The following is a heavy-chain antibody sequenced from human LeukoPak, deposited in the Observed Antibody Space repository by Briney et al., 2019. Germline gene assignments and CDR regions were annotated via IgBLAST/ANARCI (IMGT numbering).Heavy chain of an antibody. CDR1: GFTFSSYG. J-gene: IGHJ6*02. V-gene: IGHV3-21*01. D-gene: IGHD6-19*01. Sequence: GGSLRLSCAASGFTFSSYGMHWVRQAPGKGLEWVSSISSSSSYIYYADSVKGRFTISRDNAKNSLYLQMNSLRAEDTAVYYCARGLSGWTLGMDVWGQGTTVTVSS. CDR2: ISSSSSYI. CDR3: ARGLSGWTLGMDV.